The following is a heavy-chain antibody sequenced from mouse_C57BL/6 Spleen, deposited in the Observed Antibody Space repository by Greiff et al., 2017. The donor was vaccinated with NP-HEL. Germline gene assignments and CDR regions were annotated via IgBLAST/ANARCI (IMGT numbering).Heavy chain of an antibody. J-gene: IGHJ4*01. CDR1: GYTFTSYW. CDR2: IYPGSGST. Sequence: AQLQQPGAELVKPGASVKMSCKASGYTFTSYWITWVKQRPGQGLEWIGDIYPGSGSTNYNEKFKSKATLTVDTSSSTAYMQLSSLTSEDSAVYYCARKIFNYAMDYWGQGTSVTVSS. CDR3: ARKIFNYAMDY. V-gene: IGHV1-55*01.